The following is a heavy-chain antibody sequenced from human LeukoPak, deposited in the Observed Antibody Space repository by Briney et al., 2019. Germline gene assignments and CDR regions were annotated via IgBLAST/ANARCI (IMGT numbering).Heavy chain of an antibody. CDR2: IYSSGST. CDR1: GGSISSGGYY. D-gene: IGHD3-3*01. J-gene: IGHJ4*02. V-gene: IGHV4-31*03. CDR3: ARARAFGVVIWDFDY. Sequence: PSQTLSLTCTVSGGSISSGGYYWSWIRQHPGKGLEWIGYIYSSGSTYYNPSLKSRVTISVDTSKSQFSLKLSSVTAADTAVYYCARARAFGVVIWDFDYWGQGTLVTVSS.